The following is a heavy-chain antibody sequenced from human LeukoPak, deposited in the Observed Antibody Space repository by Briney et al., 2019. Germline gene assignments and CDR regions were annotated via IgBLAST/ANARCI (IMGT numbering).Heavy chain of an antibody. CDR2: INPNSGGT. CDR1: GYTFTGYY. V-gene: IGHV1-2*02. CDR3: ARSRGSQRSHYFDY. J-gene: IGHJ4*02. Sequence: ASVKVSCKASGYTFTGYYMHWVRQAPGQGLEWMGWINPNSGGTNYAQKFQGRVTMTRDTSISTAYMELSRLRSDDTAVYYCARSRGSQRSHYFDYWGRGTLVTVSS.